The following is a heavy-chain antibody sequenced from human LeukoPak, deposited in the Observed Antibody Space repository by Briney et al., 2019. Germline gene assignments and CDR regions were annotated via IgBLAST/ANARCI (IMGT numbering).Heavy chain of an antibody. D-gene: IGHD1-1*01. CDR3: ARESRVHDAFDI. CDR2: ISSSGSTI. Sequence: GGSLRLSCAASGFTFSDYYMSWIRQAPGKRLEWVSYISSSGSTIYYADSVKGRFTISRDNAKNSLYLQMNSLRAEDTAVYYCARESRVHDAFDIWGHGTMVTVSS. CDR1: GFTFSDYY. J-gene: IGHJ3*02. V-gene: IGHV3-11*04.